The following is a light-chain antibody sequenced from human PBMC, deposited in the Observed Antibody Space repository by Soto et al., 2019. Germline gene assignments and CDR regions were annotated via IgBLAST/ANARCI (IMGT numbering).Light chain of an antibody. CDR3: QQYNVYST. V-gene: IGKV1-5*03. Sequence: DIQMTQSPSSLSAFVGDSVNITCRASQSISSWLAWYQQKPGKAPKVLIYKASNLESGVPSRFSGSGSETEFTLTISSLQPDDFATYYCQQYNVYSTFGGGTKVEIK. CDR1: QSISSW. CDR2: KAS. J-gene: IGKJ4*01.